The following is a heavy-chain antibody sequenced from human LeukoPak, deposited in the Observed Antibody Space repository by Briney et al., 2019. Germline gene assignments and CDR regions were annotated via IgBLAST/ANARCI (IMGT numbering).Heavy chain of an antibody. CDR1: GHTLTDLS. V-gene: IGHV1-24*01. Sequence: ASAKVSCKVSGHTLTDLSTHWVRQAPGGGLEWMGTIDPEDGETIYAQKFQGRVTMTEDTATDTAYMELRSLRSEDTAVYYCATGGIYSLLDYWGQGTLVTVCS. D-gene: IGHD1-26*01. CDR3: ATGGIYSLLDY. CDR2: IDPEDGET. J-gene: IGHJ4*02.